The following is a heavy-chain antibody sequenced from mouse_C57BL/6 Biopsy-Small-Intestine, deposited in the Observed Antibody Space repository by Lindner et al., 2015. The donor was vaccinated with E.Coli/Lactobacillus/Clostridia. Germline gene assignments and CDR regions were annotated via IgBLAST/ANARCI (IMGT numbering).Heavy chain of an antibody. D-gene: IGHD1-1*01. V-gene: IGHV1-36*01. CDR2: FDPEDGET. CDR1: GYTLTELS. Sequence: SVKVSCKVSGYTLTELSMHWVRQAPGKGLEWMGGFDPEDGETIYAQKFQGRVTMTEDTSTDTAYMELKSLRSDDTAVYYCARDRGNAGLPGFKYYYGMDVWGQGTTVTVSS. J-gene: IGHJ1*01. CDR3: ARDRGNAGLPGFKYYYGMDV.